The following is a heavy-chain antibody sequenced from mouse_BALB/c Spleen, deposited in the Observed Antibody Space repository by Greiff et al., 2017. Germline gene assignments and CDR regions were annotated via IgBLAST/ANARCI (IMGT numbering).Heavy chain of an antibody. Sequence: EVQLQQSGPELVKPGASVKISCKASGYTFTDYNMHWVKQSHGKSLEWIGYIYPYNGGTGYNQKFKSKATLTVDNSSSTAYMELRSLTSEDSAVYYCARDGGYGNYDYAMDYWGQGTSVTVSS. CDR3: ARDGGYGNYDYAMDY. CDR1: GYTFTDYN. J-gene: IGHJ4*01. D-gene: IGHD2-10*02. V-gene: IGHV1S29*02. CDR2: IYPYNGGT.